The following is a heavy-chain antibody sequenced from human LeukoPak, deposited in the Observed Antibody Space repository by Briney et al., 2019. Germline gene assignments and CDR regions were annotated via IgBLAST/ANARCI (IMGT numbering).Heavy chain of an antibody. D-gene: IGHD2-2*01. V-gene: IGHV3-15*01. Sequence: GGSLRLSCVVSGFTFSNAWMSWVRQAPGKGLEWVGRIKSKTDGGTTDYAAPVKGRFTISRDDSKNTLYLQMNSLKTEDTAVYYCRVAGGYCSSTSCYDAFDFWGQGTMVTVSS. J-gene: IGHJ3*01. CDR3: RVAGGYCSSTSCYDAFDF. CDR2: IKSKTDGGTT. CDR1: GFTFSNAW.